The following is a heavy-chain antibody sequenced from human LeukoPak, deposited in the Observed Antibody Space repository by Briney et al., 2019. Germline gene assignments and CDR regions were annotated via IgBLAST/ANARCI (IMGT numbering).Heavy chain of an antibody. CDR2: ISADGGST. Sequence: GGSLRLSCVASGLNFDDSAMHWVRQAPGKGLEWVSLISADGGSTFSTDSVKGRFSISRDNSKNSLYLQMNSLRSEDTAMYYCAKESGKFDYWGQGTLVAVSS. CDR3: AKESGKFDY. J-gene: IGHJ4*02. V-gene: IGHV3-43*02. CDR1: GLNFDDSA.